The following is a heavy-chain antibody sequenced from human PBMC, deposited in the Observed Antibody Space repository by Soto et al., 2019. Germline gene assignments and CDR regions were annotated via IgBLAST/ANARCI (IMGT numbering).Heavy chain of an antibody. CDR1: GFAVSSNY. Sequence: PGGSLRLSCAASGFAVSSNYMSWVRQAPGKGLEWVGGIYSGGSTYYADSVKGRFTISRDNCKNTRYLQMNSLRAEDTAVYYCARDRRTTAGMDVWGQGTTVTVSS. CDR3: ARDRRTTAGMDV. D-gene: IGHD1-7*01. CDR2: IYSGGST. J-gene: IGHJ6*02. V-gene: IGHV3-66*01.